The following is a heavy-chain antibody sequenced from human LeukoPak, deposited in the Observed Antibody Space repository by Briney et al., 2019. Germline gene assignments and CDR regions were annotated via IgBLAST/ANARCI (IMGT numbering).Heavy chain of an antibody. Sequence: SETLSLTCTVSGESTRSYYWSWIRQPAGKGLEWIGRIYAAETDFNPSLKSRLTMSIDTSKNQFSLKLRSVTAADTAVYYCARHQGWLQWEYWGQGTLVTVSS. CDR2: IYAAET. J-gene: IGHJ4*02. CDR1: GESTRSYY. D-gene: IGHD5-24*01. V-gene: IGHV4-4*07. CDR3: ARHQGWLQWEY.